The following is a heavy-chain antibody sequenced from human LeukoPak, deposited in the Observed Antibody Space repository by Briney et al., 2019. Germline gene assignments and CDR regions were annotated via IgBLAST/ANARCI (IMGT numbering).Heavy chain of an antibody. CDR2: INPNSGGT. J-gene: IGHJ4*02. CDR3: ARAPLRDAHSGLVYFDY. V-gene: IGHV1-2*04. CDR1: GYTFTGYY. D-gene: IGHD6-19*01. Sequence: ASVKVSCKASGYTFTGYYMHWVRQAPGQGLEWMGWINPNSGGTNYAQKFQGWVTMTSDTSISTAYMELSRLRSDDPAVYYCARAPLRDAHSGLVYFDYWGQGTLVTVSS.